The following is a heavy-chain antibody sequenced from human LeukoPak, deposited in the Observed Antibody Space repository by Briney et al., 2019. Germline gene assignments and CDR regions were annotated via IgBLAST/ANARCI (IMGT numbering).Heavy chain of an antibody. D-gene: IGHD6-19*01. J-gene: IGHJ4*02. CDR1: GYTFTGYY. CDR2: INPNSGGT. Sequence: ASVKVSCKASGYTFTGYYMHWVRQAPGQGLEWMGWINPNSGGTNYAQKFQGRVTMTRDTSISTAYMELGRLRSDDTAVYYCARDAVDIAVAGTSDYWGQGTLVTVSS. CDR3: ARDAVDIAVAGTSDY. V-gene: IGHV1-2*02.